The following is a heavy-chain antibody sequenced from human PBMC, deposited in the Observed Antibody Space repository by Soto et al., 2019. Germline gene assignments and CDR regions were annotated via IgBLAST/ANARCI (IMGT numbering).Heavy chain of an antibody. CDR1: GGTFSSYA. Sequence: QVQLVQSGAEVKKPGYSVKVSCKASGGTFSSYAISWVRQAPGQGLEWMGGIIPIFGTANYAQKFQGRVTITADKSPSAVYMELSSLRSEEPAVYYCAREPHPPSCMVGATTSHCWYFDLWGRGTLVTVSS. CDR2: IIPIFGTA. J-gene: IGHJ2*01. D-gene: IGHD1-26*01. V-gene: IGHV1-69*06. CDR3: AREPHPPSCMVGATTSHCWYFDL.